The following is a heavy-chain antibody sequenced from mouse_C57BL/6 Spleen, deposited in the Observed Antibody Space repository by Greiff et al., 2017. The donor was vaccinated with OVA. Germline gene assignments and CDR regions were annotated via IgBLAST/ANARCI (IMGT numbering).Heavy chain of an antibody. CDR1: GYTFTDYY. CDR2: INPYNGGT. Sequence: EVQLHQSGPVLVKPGASVKMSCKASGYTFTDYYMNWVKQRHGTSLEWIGVINPYNGGTSYNQKFKGKATLTVDKSSSTAYMELNSLTSEDSAVYYCAREGELGRAYWGQGTLVTVSA. D-gene: IGHD4-1*01. CDR3: AREGELGRAY. J-gene: IGHJ3*01. V-gene: IGHV1-19*01.